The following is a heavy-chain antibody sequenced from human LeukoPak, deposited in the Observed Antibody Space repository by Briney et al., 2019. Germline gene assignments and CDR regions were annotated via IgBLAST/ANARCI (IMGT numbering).Heavy chain of an antibody. Sequence: GESLKISCKGSGYSFITYWIGWVRQMPGKGLEWMGIIYPGDSETIYSPSFQGQVTISADKFISTAYLQWSSLKASDTAMYYCARHGDPGYDLFYYYHMDVWGKGTTVTISS. CDR3: ARHGDPGYDLFYYYHMDV. CDR2: IYPGDSET. D-gene: IGHD5-12*01. CDR1: GYSFITYW. V-gene: IGHV5-51*01. J-gene: IGHJ6*03.